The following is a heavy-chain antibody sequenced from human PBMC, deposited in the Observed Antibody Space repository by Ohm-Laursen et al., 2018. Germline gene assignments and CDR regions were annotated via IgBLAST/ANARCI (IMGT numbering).Heavy chain of an antibody. V-gene: IGHV4-59*11. CDR3: ARWRGMRYNMDV. CDR1: GDSISAHY. J-gene: IGHJ6*02. CDR2: IHHTGYT. D-gene: IGHD5-18*01. Sequence: TLSLTCSVSGDSISAHYWSWIRQPPGKGLEWIGYIHHTGYTTYNPSLKSRVTISVDTSKSQFSLKLSSVTAADTAVYYCARWRGMRYNMDVWGQGATVTVSS.